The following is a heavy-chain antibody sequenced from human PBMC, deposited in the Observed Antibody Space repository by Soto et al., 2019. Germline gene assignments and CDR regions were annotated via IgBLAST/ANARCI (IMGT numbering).Heavy chain of an antibody. Sequence: QVQLVQSGAEVKKPGSSVKVSCKASGGTFSSYTISWVRQAPGQGLEWMGRIIPILGIANYAQKFQGRVTITADKSTITAYMELSSLRSEDTAVYYCARGDYDILTGLPPYYYMDVWGKGTTVTVSS. CDR2: IIPILGIA. CDR1: GGTFSSYT. V-gene: IGHV1-69*02. D-gene: IGHD3-9*01. CDR3: ARGDYDILTGLPPYYYMDV. J-gene: IGHJ6*03.